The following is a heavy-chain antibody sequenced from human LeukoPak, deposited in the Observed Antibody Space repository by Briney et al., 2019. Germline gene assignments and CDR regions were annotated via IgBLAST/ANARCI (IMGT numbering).Heavy chain of an antibody. CDR2: INSDGSTT. J-gene: IGHJ4*02. Sequence: GGSLRLSCAASGFSFSSFWMHWVRQGPGKGLVWVSGINSDGSTTGYAGSVKGRFTISRDNAKNTVLLEMNSLRAEDTAVYYCARGGYGAHMGWGQGILVTVSS. V-gene: IGHV3-74*01. D-gene: IGHD4/OR15-4a*01. CDR3: ARGGYGAHMG. CDR1: GFSFSSFW.